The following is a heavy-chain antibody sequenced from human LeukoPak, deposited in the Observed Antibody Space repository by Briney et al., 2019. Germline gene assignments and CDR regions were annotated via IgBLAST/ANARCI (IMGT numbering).Heavy chain of an antibody. CDR2: INPNSGDT. V-gene: IGHV1-2*02. CDR1: GYTSTGYF. J-gene: IGHJ3*02. CDR3: ARVKFPAKDAFDI. Sequence: ASVKVSCKASGYTSTGYFMHWVRQAPGQGLEWMGWINPNSGDTNYAQNFQGRVTMTRDTSISTAYMELSSLRSDDTAVYYCARVKFPAKDAFDIWGQGTMVTVSS.